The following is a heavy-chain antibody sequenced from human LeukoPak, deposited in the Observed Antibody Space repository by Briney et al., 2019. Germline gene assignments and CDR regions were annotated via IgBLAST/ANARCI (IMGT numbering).Heavy chain of an antibody. Sequence: PGGSLRLSCAASGFTFSSYEMNRVRQAPGKGLEWVSYISSSGSTIYYADSVKGRFTISRDNAKNSLYLQMNSLRAEDTAVYYCARDFRDYGDDYWGQGTLVTVSS. CDR3: ARDFRDYGDDY. CDR1: GFTFSSYE. D-gene: IGHD4-17*01. V-gene: IGHV3-48*03. J-gene: IGHJ4*02. CDR2: ISSSGSTI.